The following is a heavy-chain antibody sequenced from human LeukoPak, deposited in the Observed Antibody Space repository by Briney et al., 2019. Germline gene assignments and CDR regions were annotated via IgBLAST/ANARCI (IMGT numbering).Heavy chain of an antibody. J-gene: IGHJ4*02. CDR1: GFIFSSYA. CDR2: ISYDGSNK. V-gene: IGHV3-30-3*01. Sequence: PGGSLRLSCAASGFIFSSYAMHWVRQAPGKGLEWVAVISYDGSNKYYADSVKGRFTISRDNSKNTLFLQMNSLRAEDTAVYYCARDRGRYFDCYFDYRGQGTLVTVSS. CDR3: ARDRGRYFDCYFDY. D-gene: IGHD3-9*01.